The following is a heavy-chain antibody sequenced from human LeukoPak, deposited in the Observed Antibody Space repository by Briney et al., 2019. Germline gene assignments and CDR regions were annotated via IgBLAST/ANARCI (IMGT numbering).Heavy chain of an antibody. J-gene: IGHJ6*03. CDR2: IYTSGST. Sequence: SETLSLTCTVSGGSISSGSYYWNWIRQPAGKGLEWIGRIYTSGSTNYNPSLKSRVTMSVDTSKNQFSLKLSSVTAADTAVYYCAREWFGEWYNYYYYYMDVWGKGTTVTISS. CDR1: GGSISSGSYY. V-gene: IGHV4-61*02. CDR3: AREWFGEWYNYYYYYMDV. D-gene: IGHD3-10*01.